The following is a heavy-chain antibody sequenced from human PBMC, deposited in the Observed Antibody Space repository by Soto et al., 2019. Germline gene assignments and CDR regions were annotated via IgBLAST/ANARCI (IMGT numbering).Heavy chain of an antibody. Sequence: GESLKISCKGSGYSFPTYWIGWVRQMPGKGLEWMGIIYPSDSDTRFSPSFQGQVTISADKSINTAYLQWSSLQASDTAVYYCARRLRSLAPFDYWGQGTLVTVSS. CDR2: IYPSDSDT. CDR3: ARRLRSLAPFDY. V-gene: IGHV5-51*01. J-gene: IGHJ4*02. CDR1: GYSFPTYW.